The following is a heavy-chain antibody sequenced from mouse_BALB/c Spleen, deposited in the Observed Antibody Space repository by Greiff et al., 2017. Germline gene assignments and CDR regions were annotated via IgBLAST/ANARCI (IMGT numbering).Heavy chain of an antibody. CDR3: ARWGYYGYVDY. D-gene: IGHD1-1*01. CDR2: ISYSGST. CDR1: GYSITSDYA. J-gene: IGHJ2*01. V-gene: IGHV3-2*02. Sequence: VQLQQSGPGLVKPSQSLSLTCTVTGYSITSDYAWNWIRQFPGNKLEWMGYISYSGSTSYNPSLKSRISITRDTSKNQFFLQLNSVTTEDTATYYCARWGYYGYVDYWGQGTTLTVSS.